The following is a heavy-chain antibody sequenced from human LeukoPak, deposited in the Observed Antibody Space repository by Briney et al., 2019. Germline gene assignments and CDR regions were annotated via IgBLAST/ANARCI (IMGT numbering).Heavy chain of an antibody. CDR1: GDSISSSNW. V-gene: IGHV4-4*02. CDR2: IYHSGST. D-gene: IGHD3-9*01. CDR3: ARLQRVGNTGYYFDY. J-gene: IGHJ4*02. Sequence: TSGTLSLTCAVSGDSISSSNWWTWIRQPPGKGLEWIGEIYHSGSTNYNPSLKSRVTISVDKSKDQFSLKLSSVTAADAAVYYCARLQRVGNTGYYFDYWGQGTLVTVSP.